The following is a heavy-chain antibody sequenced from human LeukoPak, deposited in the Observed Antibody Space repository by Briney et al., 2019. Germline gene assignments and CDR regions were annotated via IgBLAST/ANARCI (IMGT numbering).Heavy chain of an antibody. CDR1: GFTFSSYE. D-gene: IGHD3-10*01. Sequence: GGSLRLSCAVSGFTFSSYEMNWVRQAPGKGLEWVSYISNGGDTIYYADSVKGRFVISRDNAKNSLYLQMNSLRADDTAVYYCSRPRMVRGGSFHYWGQGTLVTVSS. CDR3: SRPRMVRGGSFHY. CDR2: ISNGGDTI. J-gene: IGHJ4*02. V-gene: IGHV3-48*03.